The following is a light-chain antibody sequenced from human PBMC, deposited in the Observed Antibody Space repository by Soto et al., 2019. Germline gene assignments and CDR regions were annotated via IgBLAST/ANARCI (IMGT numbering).Light chain of an antibody. CDR1: QSVSVD. CDR3: QQYGSSPIT. V-gene: IGKV3-20*01. CDR2: GAS. Sequence: EIGMTQSPSTLSVSPGERVTLSCRASQSVSVDLAWYQQKPGQAPRLLIYGASSRATGIPDRFSGSGSATDFTLTISRLEPEDFALYYCQQYGSSPITFGQGTRLE. J-gene: IGKJ5*01.